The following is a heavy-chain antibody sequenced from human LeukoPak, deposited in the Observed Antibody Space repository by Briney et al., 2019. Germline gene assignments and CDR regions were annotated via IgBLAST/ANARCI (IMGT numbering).Heavy chain of an antibody. Sequence: PSETLSLTCTVSGGSISSYYWTWIRQPAGKGLEWIGRVYTSGNTNTETTNYNPSLKSRVTMSVDTSKSQFSLKLSSVTAADTAVYYCGRDLHCSGSHCIGGLAPFDYWGQGALVTVSS. V-gene: IGHV4-4*07. CDR1: GGSISSYY. CDR3: GRDLHCSGSHCIGGLAPFDY. D-gene: IGHD2-15*01. J-gene: IGHJ4*02. CDR2: VYTSGNTNTETT.